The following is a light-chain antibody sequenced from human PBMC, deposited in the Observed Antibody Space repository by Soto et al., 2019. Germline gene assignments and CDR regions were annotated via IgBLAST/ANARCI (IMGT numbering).Light chain of an antibody. J-gene: IGKJ2*01. Sequence: DIQMTQSPSTVSASVGDRVTITCRASQSISSWLAWYQQKPGKAPKLLIYDASSLESGAPSRFSGSGSGTEFTLNISSLQPDDFATYYCQQYNSYLYTFGQGTKVDIK. V-gene: IGKV1-5*01. CDR1: QSISSW. CDR2: DAS. CDR3: QQYNSYLYT.